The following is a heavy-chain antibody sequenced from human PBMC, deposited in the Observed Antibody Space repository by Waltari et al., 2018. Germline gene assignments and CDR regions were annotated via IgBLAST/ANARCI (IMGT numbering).Heavy chain of an antibody. D-gene: IGHD1-26*01. CDR3: ARHVQGSGSLP. CDR2: IYYSVST. CDR1: GGSISSSSYY. V-gene: IGHV4-39*07. Sequence: QLQLQESGPGLVKPSETLSLTCTVSGGSISSSSYYWGWIRQPPGKGLEGGGGIYYSVSTYYNPSLKSRVTISVDTSKNQFSLKLSSVTAADTAVYYCARHVQGSGSLPWGQGTLVTVSS. J-gene: IGHJ5*02.